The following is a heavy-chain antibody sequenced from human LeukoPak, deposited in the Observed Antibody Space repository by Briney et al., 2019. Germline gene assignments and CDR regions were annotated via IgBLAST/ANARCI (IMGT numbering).Heavy chain of an antibody. J-gene: IGHJ4*02. D-gene: IGHD3-10*01. V-gene: IGHV3-23*01. CDR2: ISGSGGST. Sequence: PGGSLRLSCAASGFTFSSYWMSWVRQAPGKGLEWVSAISGSGGSTYYADSVKGRFTISRDNAKNSLYLQMNSLRAEDTAVYYCARLDKYYGSGSSDYWGQGTLVTVSS. CDR3: ARLDKYYGSGSSDY. CDR1: GFTFSSYW.